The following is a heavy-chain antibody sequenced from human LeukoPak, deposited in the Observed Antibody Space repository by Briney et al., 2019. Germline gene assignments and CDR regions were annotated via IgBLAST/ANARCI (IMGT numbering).Heavy chain of an antibody. J-gene: IGHJ6*03. V-gene: IGHV1-46*01. CDR1: GYTFTSYY. D-gene: IGHD6-13*01. CDR2: INPSGGST. Sequence: ASVKVSCKASGYTFTSYYMHWVRQAPGQGLEWMGIINPSGGSTSYAQKFRGRVTITRNTSISTAYMELSSLRSEDTAVYYCARGLFSSSWYYYYYYYMDVWGKGTTVTVSS. CDR3: ARGLFSSSWYYYYYYYMDV.